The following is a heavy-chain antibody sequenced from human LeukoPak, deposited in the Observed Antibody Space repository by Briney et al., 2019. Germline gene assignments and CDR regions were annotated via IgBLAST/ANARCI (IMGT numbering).Heavy chain of an antibody. D-gene: IGHD6-6*01. J-gene: IGHJ1*01. V-gene: IGHV4-59*01. CDR3: ARGGAARLHFQN. Sequence: TSETLSLTCTVSGGSISSYYWSWIRQPPGKGLEWIGYIYYSGSTNYNPSLKSRVTISVDTSKNQFSLKLSSVTAADTAVYYCARGGAARLHFQNWGQGTLVTVSS. CDR2: IYYSGST. CDR1: GGSISSYY.